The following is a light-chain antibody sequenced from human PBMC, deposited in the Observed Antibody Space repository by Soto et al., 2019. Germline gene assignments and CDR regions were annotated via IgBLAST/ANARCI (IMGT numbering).Light chain of an antibody. CDR1: QDISNY. Sequence: DIQMTQSPSSLSASVGDRVTITCQASQDISNYLNWYQQKPGKAPKLLIYDASNLETGVPSRFSGSGSRTDFTFTISSLQPEDIATYYCQQYDNLPPYTFGQGTKVEIK. J-gene: IGKJ2*01. CDR3: QQYDNLPPYT. V-gene: IGKV1-33*01. CDR2: DAS.